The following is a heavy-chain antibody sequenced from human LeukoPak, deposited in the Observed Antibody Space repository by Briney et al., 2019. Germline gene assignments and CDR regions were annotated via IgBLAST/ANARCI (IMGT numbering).Heavy chain of an antibody. CDR3: AKGVYANFFDY. V-gene: IGHV3-23*01. CDR1: GFTFSSYA. Sequence: GGSLSLSCAASGFTFSSYAMRWVRQAPGKGLEWVSTISGSGDATYYADSVKGRFTISRDNSKNTLYLQMNSLRAEDTAVYYCAKGVYANFFDYWGQGTLVTVSS. J-gene: IGHJ4*02. D-gene: IGHD2-2*01. CDR2: ISGSGDAT.